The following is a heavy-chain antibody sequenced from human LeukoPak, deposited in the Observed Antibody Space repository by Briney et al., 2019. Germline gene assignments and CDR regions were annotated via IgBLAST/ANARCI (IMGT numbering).Heavy chain of an antibody. J-gene: IGHJ4*02. Sequence: ASVTVSCKASGYTFTGYYMHWVRQAPGQGLEWMGWINHNSGGTNYAPKFQGTVTITRDTSISTAYMELSRLRSDDTAVYYCARGESIAGLGYWGQGTLVTVSS. CDR2: INHNSGGT. CDR1: GYTFTGYY. CDR3: ARGESIAGLGY. D-gene: IGHD6-6*01. V-gene: IGHV1-2*02.